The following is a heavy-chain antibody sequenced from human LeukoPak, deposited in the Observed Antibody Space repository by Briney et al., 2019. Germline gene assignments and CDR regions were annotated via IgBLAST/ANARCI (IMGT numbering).Heavy chain of an antibody. Sequence: GGSLRLSCAASGFTFSSYWMSWVRQAPGKGLEWVANIKQDGSEKYYVDSVKGRFTISRDNAKNPLYLQMDGLRAEDTAVYYCARVYPSAAYWGQGTLVTVSS. V-gene: IGHV3-7*03. D-gene: IGHD6-25*01. CDR1: GFTFSSYW. CDR3: ARVYPSAAY. CDR2: IKQDGSEK. J-gene: IGHJ4*02.